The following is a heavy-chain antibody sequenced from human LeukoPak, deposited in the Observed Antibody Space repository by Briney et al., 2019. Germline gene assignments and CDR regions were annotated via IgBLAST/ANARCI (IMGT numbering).Heavy chain of an antibody. D-gene: IGHD6-13*01. Sequence: SETLSLTCTVSGGSISSGSYYWSWIRQPAGKGLEWIGRIYTSGSTNYNPSLKSRVTISVDTSKNQFSLKLSSVTAADTAVYYCARGPIAHYFDYWGRGTLVTVSS. J-gene: IGHJ4*02. CDR3: ARGPIAHYFDY. V-gene: IGHV4-61*02. CDR2: IYTSGST. CDR1: GGSISSGSYY.